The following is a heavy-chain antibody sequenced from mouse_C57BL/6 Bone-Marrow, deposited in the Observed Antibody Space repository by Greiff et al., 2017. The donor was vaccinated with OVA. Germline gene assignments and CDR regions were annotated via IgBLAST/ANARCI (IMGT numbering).Heavy chain of an antibody. Sequence: EVMLVESGGGLVKPGGSLKLSCAASGFTFSSYAMSWVRQTPEKRLEWVATISDGGSYTYYPDNVKGRFTISRDNAKNNLYLQMSHLKSEDTAMYDCAREGDYYGSSLDHWGQGTTLTVSS. CDR2: ISDGGSYT. V-gene: IGHV5-4*01. J-gene: IGHJ2*01. CDR1: GFTFSSYA. D-gene: IGHD1-1*01. CDR3: AREGDYYGSSLDH.